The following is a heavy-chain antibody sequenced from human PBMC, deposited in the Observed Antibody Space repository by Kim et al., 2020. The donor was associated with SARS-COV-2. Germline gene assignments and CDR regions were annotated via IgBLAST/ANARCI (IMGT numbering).Heavy chain of an antibody. D-gene: IGHD6-25*01. Sequence: SYADSVKGRFTISRDNAKNSLYLQMNSLRAEDTAVYYCARDGSGDNAFDIWGQGTMVTVSS. J-gene: IGHJ3*02. V-gene: IGHV3-11*04. CDR3: ARDGSGDNAFDI.